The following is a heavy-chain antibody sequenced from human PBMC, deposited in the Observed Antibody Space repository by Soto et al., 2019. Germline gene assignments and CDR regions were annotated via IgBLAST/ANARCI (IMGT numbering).Heavy chain of an antibody. CDR3: AGPGGQHPY. D-gene: IGHD3-10*01. CDR2: IYSGGST. CDR1: GFTVSSNH. J-gene: IGHJ4*02. V-gene: IGHV3-66*01. Sequence: EVQLVESGGGLVQPGGSLRLSCAASGFTVSSNHMSWVRQAPGKGLEWVSLIYSGGSTYYADSVKGRFTFSRDNSKNTLYLQRNTLSAEDTAVYYGAGPGGQHPYWGQGTLVTVSS.